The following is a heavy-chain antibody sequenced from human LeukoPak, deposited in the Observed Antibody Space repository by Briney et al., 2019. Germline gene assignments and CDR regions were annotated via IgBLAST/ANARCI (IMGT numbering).Heavy chain of an antibody. Sequence: SETLSLTCAVYGGSFSGYYWSWIRQPPGKGLEWIGEINHSGSTNYNPSLKSRVTISVDTSKNQFSLKLSSVTAADTAVYYCARGRITMIVVVTDPTGFDPWGQGTLVTVSS. J-gene: IGHJ5*02. CDR1: GGSFSGYY. V-gene: IGHV4-34*01. CDR3: ARGRITMIVVVTDPTGFDP. D-gene: IGHD3-22*01. CDR2: INHSGST.